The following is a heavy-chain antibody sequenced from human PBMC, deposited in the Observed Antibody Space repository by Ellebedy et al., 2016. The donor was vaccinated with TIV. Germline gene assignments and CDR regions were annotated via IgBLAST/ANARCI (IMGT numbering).Heavy chain of an antibody. CDR2: ISDSGGNT. CDR3: ARDLDKSSGWYGGAAY. J-gene: IGHJ4*02. Sequence: GESLKISCAASGLTFSSHAMSWVRQAPGKGLEWVSSISDSGGNTYYADSVKGRFTISRDNSMTTLYLEMNSLRAEDTAVYYCARDLDKSSGWYGGAAYWGQGTLVTVSS. V-gene: IGHV3-23*01. D-gene: IGHD6-19*01. CDR1: GLTFSSHA.